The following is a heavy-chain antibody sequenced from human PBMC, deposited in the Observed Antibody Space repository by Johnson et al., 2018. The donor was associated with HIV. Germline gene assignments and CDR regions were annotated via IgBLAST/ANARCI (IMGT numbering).Heavy chain of an antibody. D-gene: IGHD6-19*01. J-gene: IGHJ3*02. V-gene: IGHV3-30*03. CDR1: GFIFSSYG. CDR3: ARAGSTSGWFDAFDI. CDR2: ISHDGNNK. Sequence: QVQLMESGGGVVQPGRSLRLSCAASGFIFSSYGMHWVRQAPGKGLEWVAVISHDGNNKYSTDSVKGRFIISRDNAKNTLYLQVNSLRAEDTAVYYCARAGSTSGWFDAFDIWGQGTMVTVSS.